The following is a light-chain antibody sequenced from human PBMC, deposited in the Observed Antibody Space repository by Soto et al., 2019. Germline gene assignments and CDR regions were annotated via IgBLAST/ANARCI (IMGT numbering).Light chain of an antibody. CDR3: QQRSNWPPIT. CDR2: DAS. Sequence: EIVLTQSPVTLSLSPGERATLSCRASQSVSSYLAWYQQKPGQAPRLLIYDASNRATGIPARFSGSGSGTDFTLTIDNLEPEDFAVYYCQQRSNWPPITFGQGTRL. CDR1: QSVSSY. J-gene: IGKJ5*01. V-gene: IGKV3-11*01.